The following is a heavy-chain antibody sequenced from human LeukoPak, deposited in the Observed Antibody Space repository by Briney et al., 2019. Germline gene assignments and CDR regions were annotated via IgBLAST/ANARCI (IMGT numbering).Heavy chain of an antibody. D-gene: IGHD3-22*01. CDR1: GGTFSSYA. CDR2: IIPIFGTA. CDR3: ASPYYYDSSGYQRANWYFDL. Sequence: SVKVSCKASGGTFSSYAISWVRQAPGQGLEWMGGIIPIFGTANYAQKFQGRVTITTDESTSTAYMELSSLRSEDTAVYYCASPYYYDSSGYQRANWYFDLWGRGTLVTVSS. J-gene: IGHJ2*01. V-gene: IGHV1-69*05.